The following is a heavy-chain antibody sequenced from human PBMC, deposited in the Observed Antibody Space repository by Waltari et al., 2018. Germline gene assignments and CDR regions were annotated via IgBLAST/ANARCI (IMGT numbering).Heavy chain of an antibody. Sequence: GGWFGHPPGPGLEWIGTLAYTGAPYSSPSLQSRVTISRDTSKNHLSLTLGSVTAADTAVYYCATYIGASVGTAAFDVWGQGTMVTVSS. J-gene: IGHJ3*01. V-gene: IGHV4-39*02. CDR2: LAYTGAP. CDR3: ATYIGASVGTAAFDV. D-gene: IGHD5-12*01.